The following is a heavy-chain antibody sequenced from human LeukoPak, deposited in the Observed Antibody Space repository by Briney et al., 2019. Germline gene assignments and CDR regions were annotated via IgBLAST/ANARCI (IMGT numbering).Heavy chain of an antibody. CDR3: GRDVTRRF. D-gene: IGHD3-3*01. Sequence: RRSPRLSRAASGFTPSSNYMSSVRQAPGKGLEWVSVIYSGGSTYYADSVKGRFTISRDNSKNTLCLQMNSLRVEESAVYCCGRDVTRRFWGQGTLVTVSS. V-gene: IGHV3-66*02. CDR1: GFTPSSNY. CDR2: IYSGGST. J-gene: IGHJ1*01.